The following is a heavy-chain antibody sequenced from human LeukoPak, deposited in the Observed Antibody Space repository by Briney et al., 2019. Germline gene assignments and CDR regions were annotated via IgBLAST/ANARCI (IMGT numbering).Heavy chain of an antibody. Sequence: GGSLRLSCGAAGFTFSDRYMSWIRQAPGKGMEWAAYISPNGNTIHYADSVKGRFAISRDNAKNSLFLQVNSLRAEDTAMYYCATETGWLFDYWGQGTLVTVSS. V-gene: IGHV3-11*04. D-gene: IGHD5-12*01. CDR1: GFTFSDRY. CDR3: ATETGWLFDY. CDR2: ISPNGNTI. J-gene: IGHJ4*02.